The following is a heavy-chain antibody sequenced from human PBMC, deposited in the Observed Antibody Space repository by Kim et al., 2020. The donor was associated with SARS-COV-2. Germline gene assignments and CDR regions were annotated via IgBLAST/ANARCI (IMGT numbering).Heavy chain of an antibody. Sequence: GSLRLSCAASGFTFSSSAMHWVRQAPGKGLEWVAVISHDGSNKFYADSVKGRFTISRDNSKNTLFLQMNSLRVDDTAVYYCARVGLYSGYDHAFDIWGQ. CDR2: ISHDGSNK. J-gene: IGHJ3*02. CDR1: GFTFSSSA. D-gene: IGHD5-12*01. V-gene: IGHV3-30*04. CDR3: ARVGLYSGYDHAFDI.